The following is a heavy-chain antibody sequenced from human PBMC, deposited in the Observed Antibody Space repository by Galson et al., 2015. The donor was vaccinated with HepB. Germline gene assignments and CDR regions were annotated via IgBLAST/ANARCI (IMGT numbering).Heavy chain of an antibody. Sequence: SVKVSCKASGYTFTSYAMHWVRQAPGQRLEWMGWINAGNGNTKYSQKFQGRVTITRDTSASTAYMELSSLRSEDTAVYYCARDVVWFGANWFDPWGQGTLVTVSS. V-gene: IGHV1-3*01. D-gene: IGHD3-10*01. CDR2: INAGNGNT. J-gene: IGHJ5*02. CDR3: ARDVVWFGANWFDP. CDR1: GYTFTSYA.